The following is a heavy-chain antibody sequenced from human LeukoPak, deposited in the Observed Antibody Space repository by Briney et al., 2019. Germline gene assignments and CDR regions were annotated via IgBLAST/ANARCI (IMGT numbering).Heavy chain of an antibody. CDR3: ARVTDRYAADAFDI. Sequence: PSETLSLTCTVSGGSISSGGYYWSWIRQHPGKGLEWIGYIYYSGSTYYNPSLKSRVTISVDTSKNQFSLKLSSVTAADTAVYYCARVTDRYAADAFDIWGQGTMVTVSS. V-gene: IGHV4-31*03. J-gene: IGHJ3*02. CDR2: IYYSGST. D-gene: IGHD2-2*01. CDR1: GGSISSGGYY.